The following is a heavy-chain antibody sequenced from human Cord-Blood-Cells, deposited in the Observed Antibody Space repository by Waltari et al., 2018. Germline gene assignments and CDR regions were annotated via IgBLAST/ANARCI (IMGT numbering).Heavy chain of an antibody. CDR1: GFTFSSYA. CDR3: ARVGGSYYFDY. V-gene: IGHV3-30-3*01. CDR2: ISYDGSNK. J-gene: IGHJ4*02. Sequence: QLVESGGGVVQPGRSLRLSCAASGFTFSSYAMHWVRQAPGKGLEWVAVISYDGSNKYYADSVKGRFTISRDNSKNTLYLQMNSLRAEDTAVYYCARVGGSYYFDYWGQGTLVTVSS. D-gene: IGHD1-26*01.